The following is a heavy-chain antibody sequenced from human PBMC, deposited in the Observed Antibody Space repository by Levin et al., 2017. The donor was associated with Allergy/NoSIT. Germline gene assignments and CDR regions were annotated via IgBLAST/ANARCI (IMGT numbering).Heavy chain of an antibody. V-gene: IGHV4-34*01. D-gene: IGHD1-14*01. Sequence: SQTLSLTCAVYGGSFSGYYWSWIRQPPGKGLEWIGEINHSGSTNYNPSLKSRVTISVDTSKNQFSLKLSSVTAADTAVYYCARGRYGPFDYWGQGTLVTVSS. CDR1: GGSFSGYY. CDR3: ARGRYGPFDY. CDR2: INHSGST. J-gene: IGHJ4*02.